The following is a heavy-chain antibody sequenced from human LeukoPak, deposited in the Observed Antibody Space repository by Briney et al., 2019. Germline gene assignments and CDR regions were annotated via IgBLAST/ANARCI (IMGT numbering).Heavy chain of an antibody. CDR1: GYTFTGYY. Sequence: GASVKVSCKASGYTFTGYYMHWVRQAPGQGLEWMGWINPNSGVTNYAQTFHGGVTMTRDTSISTAYMELSRLRSDDTAVYYCARHLGYCSGGSCYAENYFDYWGQGTLVTVSS. CDR3: ARHLGYCSGGSCYAENYFDY. V-gene: IGHV1-2*02. J-gene: IGHJ4*02. CDR2: INPNSGVT. D-gene: IGHD2-15*01.